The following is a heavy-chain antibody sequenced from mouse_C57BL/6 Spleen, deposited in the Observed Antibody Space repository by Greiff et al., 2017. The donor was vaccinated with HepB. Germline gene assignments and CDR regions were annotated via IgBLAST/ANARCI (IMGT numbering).Heavy chain of an antibody. Sequence: EVNVVESGGDLVKPGGSLKLSCAASGFTFSSYGMSWVRQTPDKRLEWVATISSGGSYTYYPDSVKGRFTISRDNAKNTLYLQMSSLKSEDTAMYYCASTGTEFAYWGQGTLVTVSA. CDR3: ASTGTEFAY. D-gene: IGHD4-1*02. CDR2: ISSGGSYT. J-gene: IGHJ3*01. CDR1: GFTFSSYG. V-gene: IGHV5-6*01.